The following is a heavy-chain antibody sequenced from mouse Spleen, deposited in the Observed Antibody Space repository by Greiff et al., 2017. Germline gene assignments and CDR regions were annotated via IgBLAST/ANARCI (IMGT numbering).Heavy chain of an antibody. CDR3: ARDILDY. V-gene: IGHV5-6-3*01. CDR1: GFTFSSYG. CDR2: INSNGGST. J-gene: IGHJ2*01. Sequence: EVKLVESGGGLVQPGGSLKLSCAASGFTFSSYGMSWVRQTPDKRLELVATINSNGGSTYYPDSVKGRFTISRDNAKNTLYLQMSSLKSEDTAMYYCARDILDYWGQGTTLTVSS.